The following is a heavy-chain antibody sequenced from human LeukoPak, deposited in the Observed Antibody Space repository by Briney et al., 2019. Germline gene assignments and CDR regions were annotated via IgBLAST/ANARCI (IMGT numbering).Heavy chain of an antibody. V-gene: IGHV3-15*01. J-gene: IGHJ3*02. CDR2: IKSKTDGGKT. Sequence: PGGSLRLSCAASGFTFSNAWMSWVRQAPGKGLEWVGRIKSKTDGGKTDYAAPGKGRFTISRDDSKNTLYLQMNSLKTEDTAVYYCTTDGRADAFDIWGQGTMVTVSS. CDR1: GFTFSNAW. CDR3: TTDGRADAFDI.